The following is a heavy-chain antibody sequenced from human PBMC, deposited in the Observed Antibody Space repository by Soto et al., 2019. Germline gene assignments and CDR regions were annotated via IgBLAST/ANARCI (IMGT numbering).Heavy chain of an antibody. CDR3: ATEWVRGQQQSRTYYYYGMDV. Sequence: ASVKVSCKVSGYTLTELSMHWVRQAPGKGLEWMGGFDPEDGETIYAQKFQGRVTMTEDTSTDTAYMELSSLRSEDTAVYYCATEWVRGQQQSRTYYYYGMDVWGQGTTVTVSS. CDR1: GYTLTELS. D-gene: IGHD6-13*01. CDR2: FDPEDGET. J-gene: IGHJ6*02. V-gene: IGHV1-24*01.